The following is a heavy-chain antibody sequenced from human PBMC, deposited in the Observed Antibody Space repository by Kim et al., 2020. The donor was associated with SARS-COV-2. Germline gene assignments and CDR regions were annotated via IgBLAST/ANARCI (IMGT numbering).Heavy chain of an antibody. Sequence: GREWIGRIYYSGYTSHDPSPQSRTTISVDTSKNQFYLKLSSVTAADTAVYYCARHHSRYTRCLDSFDPWGQGILVTVSS. D-gene: IGHD3-3*01. V-gene: IGHV4-39*01. CDR2: IYYSGYT. CDR3: ARHHSRYTRCLDSFDP. J-gene: IGHJ5*02.